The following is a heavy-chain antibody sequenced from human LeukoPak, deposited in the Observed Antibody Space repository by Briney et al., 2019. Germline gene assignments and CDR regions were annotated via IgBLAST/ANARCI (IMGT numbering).Heavy chain of an antibody. D-gene: IGHD6-13*01. CDR2: IWYDGSYK. V-gene: IGHV3-33*01. J-gene: IGHJ1*01. Sequence: GRSLRLSCAASGFTFSNYGMHRVRQAPGKGLEWVAVIWYDGSYKSYGDSVKGRFTISRDNAKNSLYLQMNSLRAEDMAVYYCARGRFGSCWGQGTLVTVSS. CDR3: ARGRFGSC. CDR1: GFTFSNYG.